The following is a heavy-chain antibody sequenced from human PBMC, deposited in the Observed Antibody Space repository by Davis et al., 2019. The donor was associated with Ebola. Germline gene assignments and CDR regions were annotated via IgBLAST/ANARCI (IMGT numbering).Heavy chain of an antibody. CDR2: ISYDGSNK. CDR3: AEGRKWELPLSEEDY. D-gene: IGHD1-26*01. V-gene: IGHV3-30*18. Sequence: GESLKISCAASGFTFSSYGMHWVRQAPGKGLEWVAVISYDGSNKYYADSVKGRFTISRDNSKNTLYLQMNSLRAEDTAVYYCAEGRKWELPLSEEDYWGQGTLVTVSS. J-gene: IGHJ4*02. CDR1: GFTFSSYG.